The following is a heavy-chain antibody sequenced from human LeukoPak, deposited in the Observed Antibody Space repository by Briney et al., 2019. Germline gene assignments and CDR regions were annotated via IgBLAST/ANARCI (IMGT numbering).Heavy chain of an antibody. D-gene: IGHD3-22*01. CDR2: INHSGST. CDR3: ARGPDYYDSSGYLDY. Sequence: SETLSLTCAVYGGSFSGYYWSWIRQPPGKGLEWIGEINHSGSTNYNPSLKSRVTISVDTSKNQFSLKLSSATAADTAVYYCARGPDYYDSSGYLDYWGQGTLVTVSS. J-gene: IGHJ4*02. V-gene: IGHV4-34*01. CDR1: GGSFSGYY.